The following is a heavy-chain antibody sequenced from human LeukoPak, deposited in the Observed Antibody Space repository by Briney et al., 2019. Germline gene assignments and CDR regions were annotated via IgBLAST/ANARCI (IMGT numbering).Heavy chain of an antibody. CDR3: ARMTSMTTSRGFFFDF. CDR2: IYYGGST. J-gene: IGHJ4*02. CDR1: GGSISNYY. D-gene: IGHD4-17*01. V-gene: IGHV4-59*01. Sequence: PSETLSLTCTISGGSISNYYWNWIRRPPGKGLEWRGHIYYGGSTNYNPSLKSRVTISVDTSKNQFSLRLSSVTAADTAVYYCARMTSMTTSRGFFFDFWGQGTLVTVSS.